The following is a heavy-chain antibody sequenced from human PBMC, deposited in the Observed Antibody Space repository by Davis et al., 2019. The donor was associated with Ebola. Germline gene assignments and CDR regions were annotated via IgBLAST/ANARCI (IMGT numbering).Heavy chain of an antibody. J-gene: IGHJ6*02. CDR2: IIPIFGTA. CDR3: ARHKETYYYYGMGV. CDR1: GGTFSSYA. Sequence: AASVKVSCKASGGTFSSYAISWVRQAPGQGLEWMGGIIPIFGTANYAQKFQGRVTITADKSTSTAYMELSSLRSEDTAVYYCARHKETYYYYGMGVWGQGTTVTVSS. V-gene: IGHV1-69*06.